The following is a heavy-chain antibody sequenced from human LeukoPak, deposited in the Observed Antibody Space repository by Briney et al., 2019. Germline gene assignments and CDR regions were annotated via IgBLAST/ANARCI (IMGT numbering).Heavy chain of an antibody. CDR1: GGSISSTNW. Sequence: SVTLSLTCAVSGGSISSTNWWSWVRQPPGKGLEWIGEIYRSGTTNYKPSLKSRVTISLDKSRNPFSLKLTSVTAADSAVYYCARSGYSYGADAFDIWGQGTMVTVSS. CDR3: ARSGYSYGADAFDI. J-gene: IGHJ3*02. D-gene: IGHD5-18*01. V-gene: IGHV4-4*02. CDR2: IYRSGTT.